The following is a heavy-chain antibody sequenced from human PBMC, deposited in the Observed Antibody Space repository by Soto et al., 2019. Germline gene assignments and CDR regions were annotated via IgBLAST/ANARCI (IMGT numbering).Heavy chain of an antibody. Sequence: QVQLVQSGAEVKKPGSSVKVSCKASGGTFSNSTMSWVRQAPGQGLEWMGGIIPLFDATNYAQTLQGRVRIFADESTRTTYMELTSLRSEDTAVYYCARAPILVGVVMHEDYFDSWGQGTLVSVSS. V-gene: IGHV1-69*01. CDR3: ARAPILVGVVMHEDYFDS. J-gene: IGHJ4*02. CDR1: GGTFSNST. CDR2: IIPLFDAT. D-gene: IGHD3-3*01.